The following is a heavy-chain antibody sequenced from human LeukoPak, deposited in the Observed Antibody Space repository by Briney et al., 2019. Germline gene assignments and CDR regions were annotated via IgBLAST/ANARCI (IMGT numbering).Heavy chain of an antibody. CDR2: IYHSGST. V-gene: IGHV4-4*02. J-gene: IGHJ6*03. D-gene: IGHD2/OR15-2a*01. CDR3: ARDQPQYYYYYMDV. Sequence: SETLSLTCAVSGGSISSSNWWSWVRQPPGKGLEWIGEIYHSGSTNHNPSLKSRVTISVDKSKNQFSLKLSSVTAADTAVYYCARDQPQYYYYYMDVWGKGTTVTVSS. CDR1: GGSISSSNW.